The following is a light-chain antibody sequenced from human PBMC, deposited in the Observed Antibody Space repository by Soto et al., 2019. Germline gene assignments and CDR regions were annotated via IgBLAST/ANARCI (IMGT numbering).Light chain of an antibody. J-gene: IGLJ2*01. V-gene: IGLV2-8*01. CDR3: SSYAGSNKV. CDR1: SSDVGGYNY. CDR2: EVS. Sequence: QSALTQPPSASGSPGHAVTISCTGTSSDVGGYNYVSWYQQHPGKAPKLMIYEVSKRPSGVPDRFSGSKSGNTASLTVSGLQAEDEADYYCSSYAGSNKVVGGGTKLTVL.